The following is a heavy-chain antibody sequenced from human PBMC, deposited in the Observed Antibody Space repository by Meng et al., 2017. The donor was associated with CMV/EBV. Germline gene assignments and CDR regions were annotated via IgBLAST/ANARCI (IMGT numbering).Heavy chain of an antibody. CDR3: AREVDDYGDGWYFDL. V-gene: IGHV1-69*01. Sequence: ADVNSIWSCVTASCKQIGVNSRSYAFGWVRQAPGQGLYWIGAISLIFGTATYAQKFQGRVTITAEESTSTAYMELISLRSEDTAVYYCAREVDDYGDGWYFDLWGRGTLVTVSS. D-gene: IGHD4-17*01. CDR2: ISLIFGTA. CDR1: GVNSRSYA. J-gene: IGHJ2*01.